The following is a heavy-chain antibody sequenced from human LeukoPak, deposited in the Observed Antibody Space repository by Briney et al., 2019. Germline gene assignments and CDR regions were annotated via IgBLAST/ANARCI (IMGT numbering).Heavy chain of an antibody. V-gene: IGHV4-38-2*02. Sequence: SETLSLTCTVSGYSISSGYYWGWIRQPPGKGLEWIGSIYHSGSTYYNPSLKSRVTISVDTSKNQFSLKLSSVTAADTAVYYCARGLGGPGLDDRSGYYAELIEFEGGFDYWGQGTLVTVSS. J-gene: IGHJ4*02. CDR1: GYSISSGYY. D-gene: IGHD3-22*01. CDR3: ARGLGGPGLDDRSGYYAELIEFEGGFDY. CDR2: IYHSGST.